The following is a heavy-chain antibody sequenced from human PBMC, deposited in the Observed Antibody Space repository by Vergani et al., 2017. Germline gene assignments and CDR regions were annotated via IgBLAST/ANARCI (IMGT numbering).Heavy chain of an antibody. D-gene: IGHD6-19*01. J-gene: IGHJ6*02. Sequence: QVQLVQSGAEVKKPGASVKVSCKVSGYTLTELSMHWVRQAPGKGLEWMGGFDPEDGETIYAQKFQGRVTMTEDTATDTAYMELSSLRSEDTAVYYCATAGYSSGWMRYYGMDVWGQGTTVTVSS. CDR2: FDPEDGET. V-gene: IGHV1-24*01. CDR1: GYTLTELS. CDR3: ATAGYSSGWMRYYGMDV.